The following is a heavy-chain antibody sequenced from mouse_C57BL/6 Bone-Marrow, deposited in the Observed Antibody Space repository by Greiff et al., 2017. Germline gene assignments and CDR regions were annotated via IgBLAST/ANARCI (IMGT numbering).Heavy chain of an antibody. CDR1: GYTFTSYW. CDR3: ARPYYSNYWYFDV. J-gene: IGHJ1*03. CDR2: IYPGSGST. D-gene: IGHD2-5*01. V-gene: IGHV1-55*01. Sequence: VQLQQSGAELVKPGASVKMSCKASGYTFTSYWITWVKQRPGQGLEWIGDIYPGSGSTNYNEKFKSKATLTVDTSSSTAYMHLSSLTSEDSAVYNCARPYYSNYWYFDVWGTGTTVTVSS.